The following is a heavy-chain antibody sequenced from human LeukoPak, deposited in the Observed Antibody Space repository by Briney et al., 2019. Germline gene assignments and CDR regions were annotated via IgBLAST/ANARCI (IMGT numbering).Heavy chain of an antibody. V-gene: IGHV3-21*06. Sequence: PGGSVRLPYAVSGLTFSIYNMQCVRHARGKGREGVSFLSTTSNYIHYADSVKGRFTISRDNAKSSRYLQMNSLRGEDAALYYCARAGVCSTTSCDGGIDYWGQGTLVTVSS. CDR1: GLTFSIYN. D-gene: IGHD2-2*01. CDR3: ARAGVCSTTSCDGGIDY. J-gene: IGHJ4*02. CDR2: LSTTSNYI.